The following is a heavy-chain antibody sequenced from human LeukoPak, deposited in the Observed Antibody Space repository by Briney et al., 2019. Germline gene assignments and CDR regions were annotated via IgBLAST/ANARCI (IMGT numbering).Heavy chain of an antibody. Sequence: ASVKVSCKASGYTFTDYYMQWVRQAPGQGLEWMGWINPYSGGTNYAQKLQGRVTMTRDTSISTAYMELTRLRSDDTAVYYCARGRQRIPVVVIAEPGDYWGQGALVTVSS. CDR2: INPYSGGT. J-gene: IGHJ4*02. CDR3: ARGRQRIPVVVIAEPGDY. D-gene: IGHD2-21*01. CDR1: GYTFTDYY. V-gene: IGHV1-2*02.